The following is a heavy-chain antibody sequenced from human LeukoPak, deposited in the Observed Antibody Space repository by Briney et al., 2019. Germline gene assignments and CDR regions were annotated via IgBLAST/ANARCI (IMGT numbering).Heavy chain of an antibody. D-gene: IGHD6-13*01. Sequence: GGSLRLSCAASGFTFSSYWMHWVRQAPGKGLVWVSRINSDGSSTSYADSVKGRFTISRDNAKNTLYLQMNSLRAEDTAVYYCAKGRGGGAAVPQTFDYWGQGTLVTVSS. J-gene: IGHJ4*02. CDR2: INSDGSST. CDR1: GFTFSSYW. CDR3: AKGRGGGAAVPQTFDY. V-gene: IGHV3-74*01.